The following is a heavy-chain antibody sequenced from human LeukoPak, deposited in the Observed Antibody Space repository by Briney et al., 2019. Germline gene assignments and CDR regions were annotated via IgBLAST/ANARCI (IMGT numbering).Heavy chain of an antibody. V-gene: IGHV4-59*01. J-gene: IGHJ1*01. Sequence: SETLSLTCTVSGGFISSYYWSWIRRPPGKALEWIGYIHYSGSTNYNPSLKSRVTISVDTSNSQFSLKLNSVTAADTAVYYCARLGLYDSSGYYYVWGQGTLVTVSS. CDR3: ARLGLYDSSGYYYV. D-gene: IGHD3-22*01. CDR1: GGFISSYY. CDR2: IHYSGST.